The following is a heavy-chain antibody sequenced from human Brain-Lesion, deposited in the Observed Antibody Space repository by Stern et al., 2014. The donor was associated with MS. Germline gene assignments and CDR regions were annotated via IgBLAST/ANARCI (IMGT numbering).Heavy chain of an antibody. V-gene: IGHV4-31*02. Sequence: VQLQESGPGLVKPSQTLSLTCTVSGGSLTRGGDYLSWVRQRPGKGLEWVGYIIYSGSSYYNPSLKSRVTISVDTSKNQFSLRLTSVTAADTAVYYCARFSLFGEYYFDSWGQGTLGTVSS. CDR2: IIYSGSS. J-gene: IGHJ4*02. D-gene: IGHD3-10*01. CDR3: ARFSLFGEYYFDS. CDR1: GGSLTRGGDY.